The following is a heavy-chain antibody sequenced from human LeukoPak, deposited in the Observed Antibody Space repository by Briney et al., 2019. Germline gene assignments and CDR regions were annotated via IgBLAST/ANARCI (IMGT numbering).Heavy chain of an antibody. V-gene: IGHV3-48*03. CDR3: AGVEMATGPFDY. Sequence: TGGSLRLSCAASGFTFSSYEMNWVRQAPGKRLEWVSYISSSGSTIYYADSVKGRFTISRDNAKNSLYLQMNSLRAEDTAVYYCAGVEMATGPFDYWGQGTLVTVSS. J-gene: IGHJ4*02. D-gene: IGHD5-24*01. CDR1: GFTFSSYE. CDR2: ISSSGSTI.